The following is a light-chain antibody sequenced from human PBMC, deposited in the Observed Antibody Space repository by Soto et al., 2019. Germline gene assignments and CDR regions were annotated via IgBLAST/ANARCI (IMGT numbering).Light chain of an antibody. V-gene: IGLV7-46*01. Sequence: QAVVTQEPSLTVSPGGTVTLTCGSSTGTVTSGHYPYWFQVKPGQAPRTLLYDINNKHSWTPARFSGSLLGGKAALTLSGTHNEDEPDDYRLLSYSGPSIFGRGTQLTVL. CDR2: DIN. CDR3: LLSYSGPSI. CDR1: TGTVTSGHY. J-gene: IGLJ7*01.